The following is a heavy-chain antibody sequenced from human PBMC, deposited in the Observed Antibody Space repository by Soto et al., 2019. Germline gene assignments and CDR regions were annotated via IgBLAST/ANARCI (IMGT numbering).Heavy chain of an antibody. J-gene: IGHJ4*02. CDR1: GFTFSSYA. CDR2: ISYDGSNK. Sequence: PGGSLRLSCAASGFTFSSYAMHWVRQAPGKGLEWVAVISYDGSNKYYADSVKGRFTISRDNSKNTLYLQMNSLRAEDTAVFYCARDHLDVVVPAAILAYWGQGTLVTVSS. CDR3: ARDHLDVVVPAAILAY. D-gene: IGHD2-2*02. V-gene: IGHV3-30-3*01.